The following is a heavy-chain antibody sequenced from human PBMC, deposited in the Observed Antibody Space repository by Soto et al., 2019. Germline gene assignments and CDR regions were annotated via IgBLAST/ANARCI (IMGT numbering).Heavy chain of an antibody. J-gene: IGHJ3*02. CDR2: INPTSDYT. D-gene: IGHD2-8*02. CDR1: GYTLTSYY. Sequence: GASVKVSCKASGYTLTSYYMQWVRQAPGQGLEWMGMINPTSDYTNYAQKFQGRVTLTTDTSTSTVYMELRSLRSEDTAMYYCARGGTGLNAFDISRQGTMFPVSS. V-gene: IGHV1-46*01. CDR3: ARGGTGLNAFDI.